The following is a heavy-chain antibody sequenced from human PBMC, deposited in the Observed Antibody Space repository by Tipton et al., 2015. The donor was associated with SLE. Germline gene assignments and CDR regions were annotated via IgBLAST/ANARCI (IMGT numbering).Heavy chain of an antibody. Sequence: RSLRLSCTASGFTFGDYAMSWFRQAPGKGLEWVGFIRSKAYGGTTEYAASVKGRFTISRDDSKSIAYLQMNSLKTEDTAVYYCTSGLTPWTYAFDIWGQGTMVTVSS. CDR2: IRSKAYGGTT. CDR3: TSGLTPWTYAFDI. CDR1: GFTFGDYA. D-gene: IGHD4/OR15-4a*01. V-gene: IGHV3-49*03. J-gene: IGHJ3*02.